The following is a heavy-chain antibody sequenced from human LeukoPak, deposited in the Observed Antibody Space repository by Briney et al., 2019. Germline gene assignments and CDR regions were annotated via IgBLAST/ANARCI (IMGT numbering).Heavy chain of an antibody. D-gene: IGHD6-13*01. Sequence: PSETLSLTCAVYGVSFSGYYGSWIRQPPGKGLEWIGEINHSGSTNYNPSLKSRVTISVDTSKNQFSLKLSSVTAADTAVYYCAVKVIAAAGTHDYWGQGTLVTVSS. CDR1: GVSFSGYY. CDR3: AVKVIAAAGTHDY. V-gene: IGHV4-34*01. J-gene: IGHJ4*02. CDR2: INHSGST.